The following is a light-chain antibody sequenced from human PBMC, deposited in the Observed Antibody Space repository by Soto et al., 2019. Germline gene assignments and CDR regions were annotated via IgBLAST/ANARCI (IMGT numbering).Light chain of an antibody. V-gene: IGKV1-12*01. J-gene: IGKJ1*01. CDR3: QQANSFPTM. Sequence: DIQMPQSPSSVSASVGDRVTITCRASQAISGWVAWYQQKPGKVPKLLIYAASTLQSGVPSRFSGSGSGTDYTLTISNLQPEDFATYYCQQANSFPTMFGQGTKVEIK. CDR2: AAS. CDR1: QAISGW.